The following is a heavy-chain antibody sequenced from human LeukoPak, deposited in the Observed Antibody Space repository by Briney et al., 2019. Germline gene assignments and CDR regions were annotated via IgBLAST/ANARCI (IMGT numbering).Heavy chain of an antibody. CDR2: IYYSGST. J-gene: IGHJ4*02. CDR1: GGSISSGGYY. Sequence: PSETLSLTCTVSGGSISSGGYYWSWIRQHPGKGLEWIGYIYYSGSTYYNPSLKSRVTISVDTSKNQFSLKLSSVTAADTAVYYCARATSPTQPPFDYWGQGTLVTVSS. CDR3: ARATSPTQPPFDY. V-gene: IGHV4-31*03.